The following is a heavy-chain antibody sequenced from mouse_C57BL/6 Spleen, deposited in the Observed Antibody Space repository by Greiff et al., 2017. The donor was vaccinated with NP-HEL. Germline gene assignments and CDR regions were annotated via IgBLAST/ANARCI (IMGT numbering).Heavy chain of an antibody. Sequence: EVKLVESGTVLARPGASVKMSCTTSGFTFTSYWMHWVKQRPGQGLEWIGAIDPGNSDTSYNQKFKGKANMTAVTTASTAYMELSSLTTEDSAVSYFTNYGHSFAMDYWGQGTSVTVSS. J-gene: IGHJ4*01. D-gene: IGHD1-1*01. V-gene: IGHV1-5*01. CDR1: GFTFTSYW. CDR2: IDPGNSDT. CDR3: TNYGHSFAMDY.